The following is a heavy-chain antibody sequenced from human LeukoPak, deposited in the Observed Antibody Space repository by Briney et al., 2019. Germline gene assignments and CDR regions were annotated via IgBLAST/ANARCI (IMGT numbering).Heavy chain of an antibody. CDR2: IYYSGST. Sequence: SETLSLTCTVSGGSISSGGYYWSWIRQHPGKGLEWIGYIYYSGSTYYNPSLKGRVTISVDTSKNQFSLKLSSVTAADTAVYYCARGRGTYYYDSSGYYFDYWGQGTLVTVSS. V-gene: IGHV4-31*03. D-gene: IGHD3-22*01. J-gene: IGHJ4*02. CDR3: ARGRGTYYYDSSGYYFDY. CDR1: GGSISSGGYY.